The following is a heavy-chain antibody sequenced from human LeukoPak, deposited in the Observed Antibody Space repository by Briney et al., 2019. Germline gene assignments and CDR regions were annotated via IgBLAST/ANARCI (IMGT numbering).Heavy chain of an antibody. V-gene: IGHV1-69*13. CDR3: ARGRGYSYGSYYYYGMDV. D-gene: IGHD5-18*01. J-gene: IGHJ6*02. CDR2: IIPIFGTA. CDR1: GGTFSSYA. Sequence: GASVKVSCKASGGTFSSYAISWVRQAPGQGLEWMGGIIPIFGTANYEQKFQGRVTNTADESTSTAYMELSSLRSEDTAVYYCARGRGYSYGSYYYYGMDVWGQDDTDPVSS.